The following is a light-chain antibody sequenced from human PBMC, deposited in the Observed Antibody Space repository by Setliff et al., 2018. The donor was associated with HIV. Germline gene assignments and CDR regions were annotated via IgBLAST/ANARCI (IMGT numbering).Light chain of an antibody. J-gene: IGLJ2*01. CDR1: SSDIGAYYY. Sequence: QSVLTQPRSVSGSPGQSVTISCTGTSSDIGAYYYVSWYQHSPGRAPKLIIYDVVKRPSGVPDRFSGSKSGNTAFLTISGLQTEDEADYHCCSYADSPTYVILGGGTK. V-gene: IGLV2-11*01. CDR2: DVV. CDR3: CSYADSPTYVI.